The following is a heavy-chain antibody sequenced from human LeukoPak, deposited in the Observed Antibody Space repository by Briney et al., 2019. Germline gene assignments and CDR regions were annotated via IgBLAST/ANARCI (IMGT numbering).Heavy chain of an antibody. V-gene: IGHV4-39*01. CDR2: IYYSGST. CDR1: GGSISSSSYY. CDR3: ARHQLDSSGYNDAFDI. D-gene: IGHD3-22*01. Sequence: SETLSLTCTVSGGSISSSSYYWGWIRQPPGKGLEWIGSIYYSGSTYYNPSLKSRVTISVDTSKNQFSLKLSSVTAADTAVYYCARHQLDSSGYNDAFDIWGQGTMVTVSS. J-gene: IGHJ3*02.